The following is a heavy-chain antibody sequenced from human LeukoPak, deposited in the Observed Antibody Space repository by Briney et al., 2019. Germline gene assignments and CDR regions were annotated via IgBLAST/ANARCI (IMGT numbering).Heavy chain of an antibody. V-gene: IGHV4-34*01. Sequence: SGTLSLTCAVYGGSFSGYYWSWIRQPPGKGLEWIGEINHSGSTNYNPSLKSRVTISVDTSKNQFSLKLSSVTAADTAVYYCARGLVIKYYYYYYMDVWGKGTTVTVSS. CDR3: ARGLVIKYYYYYYMDV. CDR2: INHSGST. J-gene: IGHJ6*03. D-gene: IGHD3-9*01. CDR1: GGSFSGYY.